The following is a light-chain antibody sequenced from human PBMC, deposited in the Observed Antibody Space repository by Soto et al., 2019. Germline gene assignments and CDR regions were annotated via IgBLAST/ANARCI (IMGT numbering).Light chain of an antibody. CDR2: GAS. CDR1: QSVSSSQ. J-gene: IGKJ2*01. CDR3: QQYDTSPHT. V-gene: IGKV3-20*01. Sequence: EIVLTQSPGTLSLSPGESATLSCRASQSVSSSQVAWYQQKPGQAPRLLIYGASSRATGIPDRFSGVGSETDFTLTISRLEHEDFAVYYCQQYDTSPHTFGQGTKLEIK.